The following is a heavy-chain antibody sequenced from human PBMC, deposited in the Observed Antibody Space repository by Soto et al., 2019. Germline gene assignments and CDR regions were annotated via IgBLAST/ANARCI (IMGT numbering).Heavy chain of an antibody. CDR1: GFSFSRYG. D-gene: IGHD5-18*01. V-gene: IGHV3-30*18. J-gene: IGHJ4*02. Sequence: PGGSLRLSCAASGFSFSRYGIHWVRQAPGKGLEWVAVISKDGGDKEYAESVKGRCTISRENSKSTVYLQMNSLRVEDTAVYYCAKDGYKYKYYYDYRGQRPLVTVSS. CDR2: ISKDGGDK. CDR3: AKDGYKYKYYYDY.